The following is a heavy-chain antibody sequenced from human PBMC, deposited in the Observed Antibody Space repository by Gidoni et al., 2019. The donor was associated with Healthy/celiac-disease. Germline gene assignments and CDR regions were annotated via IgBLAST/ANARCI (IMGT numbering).Heavy chain of an antibody. CDR2: IYWNDDK. J-gene: IGHJ2*01. CDR3: AHSPPSYWYFDL. CDR1: GFSPSTSGVG. Sequence: QITLKESGPTLVKPTQTLTLTCTFSGFSPSTSGVGVGWIRQPPGKALEWLALIYWNDDKRYSPSLKSRLTITKDTYKNQVVLTMTNMDPVDTATYYCAHSPPSYWYFDLWGRGTLVTVSS. V-gene: IGHV2-5*01.